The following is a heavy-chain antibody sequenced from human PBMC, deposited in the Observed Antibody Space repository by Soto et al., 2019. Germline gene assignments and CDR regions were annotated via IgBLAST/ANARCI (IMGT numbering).Heavy chain of an antibody. J-gene: IGHJ6*03. CDR1: GGYFSGYY. D-gene: IGHD2-15*01. Sequence: SETMSLTCAVYGGYFSGYYWSWIRQNTGKGLEWIGEISHSGSTNYNPSLKSRVTISVDTSKNQFSLKLSSVTAADTAVYYCARGERDCSGGSCYSYYYYYMDVWGKGTTVTVSS. CDR3: ARGERDCSGGSCYSYYYYYMDV. CDR2: ISHSGST. V-gene: IGHV4-34*01.